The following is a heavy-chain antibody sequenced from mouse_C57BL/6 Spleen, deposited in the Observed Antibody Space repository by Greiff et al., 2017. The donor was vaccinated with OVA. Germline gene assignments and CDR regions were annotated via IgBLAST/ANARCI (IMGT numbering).Heavy chain of an antibody. Sequence: EVKVVESGGGLVKPGGSLKLSCAASGFTFSSYTMSWVRQTPEKRLEWVATISGGGGNTYYPDSVKGRFTISRDNAKNTLYLQMSSLRSEDTALYYCARRALDSSGSYFDYWGQGTTLTVSS. D-gene: IGHD3-2*02. V-gene: IGHV5-9*01. J-gene: IGHJ2*01. CDR3: ARRALDSSGSYFDY. CDR2: ISGGGGNT. CDR1: GFTFSSYT.